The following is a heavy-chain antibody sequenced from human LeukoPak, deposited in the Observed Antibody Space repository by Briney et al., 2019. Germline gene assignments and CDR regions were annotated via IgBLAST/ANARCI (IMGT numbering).Heavy chain of an antibody. D-gene: IGHD1-26*01. V-gene: IGHV3-30*18. J-gene: IGHJ4*02. CDR3: AKERLGATTPNPDY. Sequence: GGSLRLSCTASGFTFSTYGMHWVRQAPGKGLEWVAVISYDGSNKYYADSVKGRYTISRDNSKNTLYLQMNSLRAEDTAIYYCAKERLGATTPNPDYWGQGTLVTVSS. CDR1: GFTFSTYG. CDR2: ISYDGSNK.